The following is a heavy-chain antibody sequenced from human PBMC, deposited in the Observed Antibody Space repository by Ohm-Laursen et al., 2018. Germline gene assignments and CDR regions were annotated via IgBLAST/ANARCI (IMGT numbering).Heavy chain of an antibody. J-gene: IGHJ4*02. Sequence: SLRLSCAASGFTFDDYAMHWVRQAPGKGLEWVSGISWNSGSIGYADSVKGRFTISRDNARNTLYLQMNSLRAEDTAVYYCARSNWKDYWGQGTLVTVSS. D-gene: IGHD1-20*01. CDR3: ARSNWKDY. CDR2: ISWNSGSI. V-gene: IGHV3-9*01. CDR1: GFTFDDYA.